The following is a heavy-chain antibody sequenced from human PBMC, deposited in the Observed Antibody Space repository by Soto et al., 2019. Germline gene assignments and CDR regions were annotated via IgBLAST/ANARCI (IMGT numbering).Heavy chain of an antibody. Sequence: QVQLVQSGAEVKKPGASVKVSCKASGYTFSSYGISWVRQAPGQGLEWMGWISAYNGNTKYAQKFQGRVTMTTDTTTSTAYMELRSLVADDTAVYYCARDAAVGQFDYWGQGTLVTVSS. CDR3: ARDAAVGQFDY. V-gene: IGHV1-18*01. D-gene: IGHD1-26*01. J-gene: IGHJ4*02. CDR1: GYTFSSYG. CDR2: ISAYNGNT.